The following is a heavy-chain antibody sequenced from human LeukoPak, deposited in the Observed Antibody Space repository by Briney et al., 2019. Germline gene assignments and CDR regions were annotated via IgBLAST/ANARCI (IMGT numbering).Heavy chain of an antibody. D-gene: IGHD6-13*01. CDR3: AREYSSSWFNYYYYYYMDV. CDR1: GGSFSGYY. J-gene: IGHJ6*03. V-gene: IGHV4-34*01. CDR2: INHSGST. Sequence: SETLSLTCAVYGGSFSGYYWSWIRQPPGKGLEWIGEINHSGSTNYNPSLKSRVTISVDTSKNQFSLKLSSVTAADTAVYYCAREYSSSWFNYYYYYYMDVWGKGTTVTVSS.